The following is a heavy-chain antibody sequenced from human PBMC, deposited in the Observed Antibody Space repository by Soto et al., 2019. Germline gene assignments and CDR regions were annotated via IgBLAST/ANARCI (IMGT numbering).Heavy chain of an antibody. CDR2: IYHSGST. CDR1: NGSISSAIYY. J-gene: IGHJ5*02. CDR3: AGRSSLASVQVYFGEISNYNWFDP. V-gene: IGHV4-39*01. D-gene: IGHD3-10*01. Sequence: QLQLQESGPGLVKPSETLSLTCTVSNGSISSAIYYWGWIRQPPGKGLEWIGSIYHSGSTYYNPSLQGGVTTSVDTSKNQFSLKLSSVTAADTAVYFWAGRSSLASVQVYFGEISNYNWFDPWGQGTLVTVSS.